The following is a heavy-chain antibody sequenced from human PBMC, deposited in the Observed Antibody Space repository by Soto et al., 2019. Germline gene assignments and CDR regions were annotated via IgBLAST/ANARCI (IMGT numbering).Heavy chain of an antibody. V-gene: IGHV1-69*01. CDR1: GGTFSSYA. D-gene: IGHD5-18*01. J-gene: IGHJ4*02. CDR3: ASGGLGLWLRINPFDY. Sequence: QVQLVQSEADVKKPGSSVKVSCKASGGTFSSYAISWVRQAPGQGLEWMGGIIPIFGTANYAQKFQGRVTITADESTSTADMELSRLSSEDTAVYYCASGGLGLWLRINPFDYWGQGTLVTVSS. CDR2: IIPIFGTA.